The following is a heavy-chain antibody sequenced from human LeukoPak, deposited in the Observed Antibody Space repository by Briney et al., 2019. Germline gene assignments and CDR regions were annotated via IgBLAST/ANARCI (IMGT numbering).Heavy chain of an antibody. D-gene: IGHD3-10*01. CDR3: ARLRKFVSDI. V-gene: IGHV4-59*12. Sequence: SETLSLTCTVSGSSISSYYWNWIRQPPGKGLEWIGYIYYSGNTNYKPSLKRRVTMSVETSKNQFSLKVSCVTDADTAVYYCARLRKFVSDIWGQGTMVSVFS. J-gene: IGHJ3*02. CDR2: IYYSGNT. CDR1: GSSISSYY.